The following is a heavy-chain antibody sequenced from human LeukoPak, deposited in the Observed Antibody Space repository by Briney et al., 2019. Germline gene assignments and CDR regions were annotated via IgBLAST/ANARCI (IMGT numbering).Heavy chain of an antibody. J-gene: IGHJ4*02. CDR1: GGSISSYY. CDR2: IYYSGST. CDR3: ARRAREFGRVFDY. Sequence: SETLTLPCTASGGSISSYYWSWIRQPPGKGLEWIGYIYYSGSTNYNPSLKSRVTISVDTSKNQFSLKLSSVSAADTAVYYRARRAREFGRVFDYWGQGTLVTVSS. D-gene: IGHD3-10*01. V-gene: IGHV4-59*08.